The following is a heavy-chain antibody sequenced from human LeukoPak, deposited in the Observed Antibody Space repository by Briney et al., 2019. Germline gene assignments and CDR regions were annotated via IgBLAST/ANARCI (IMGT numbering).Heavy chain of an antibody. CDR1: GYSFPNYW. D-gene: IGHD2-15*01. Sequence: GESLKISCKGSGYSFPNYWIAWVRQMSGRGLEWMGIIYPGDSDTRYSPSFRGQVTISADKSISTAYLQWSSLQASDTAMYYCARSYCSGGSCYDYWGRGTQVTVSS. V-gene: IGHV5-51*01. CDR2: IYPGDSDT. CDR3: ARSYCSGGSCYDY. J-gene: IGHJ4*02.